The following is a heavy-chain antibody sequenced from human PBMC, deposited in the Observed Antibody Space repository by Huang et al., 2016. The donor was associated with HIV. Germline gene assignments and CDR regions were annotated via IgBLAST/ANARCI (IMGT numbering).Heavy chain of an antibody. Sequence: QVQLVQSGAEVRKPGSSVNVSCRACGGSFNNFGINWVRQAPGQGLGWMGGIIPRFGTRNDAQRVKDRVTITADETTGVVHLEVTSLRSDDTAVYFCAKRGGAWGSPYAFDLWGPGTMVTVSS. CDR1: GGSFNNFG. CDR2: IIPRFGTR. CDR3: AKRGGAWGSPYAFDL. D-gene: IGHD3-16*01. V-gene: IGHV1-69*13. J-gene: IGHJ3*01.